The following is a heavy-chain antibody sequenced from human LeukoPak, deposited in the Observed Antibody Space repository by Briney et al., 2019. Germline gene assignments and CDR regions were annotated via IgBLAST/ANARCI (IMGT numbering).Heavy chain of an antibody. Sequence: PGGSLRLSCAASGFSFSSSWMHWVRHVPGKGLVWVSRIKSDGSGVTYEDYVKGRFTISRNNPKNTLYLQMNSLRAEDTAVYYCARDRYYVVDYWGQGALVSVSS. CDR1: GFSFSSSW. CDR3: ARDRYYVVDY. J-gene: IGHJ4*02. V-gene: IGHV3-74*03. D-gene: IGHD3-22*01. CDR2: IKSDGSGV.